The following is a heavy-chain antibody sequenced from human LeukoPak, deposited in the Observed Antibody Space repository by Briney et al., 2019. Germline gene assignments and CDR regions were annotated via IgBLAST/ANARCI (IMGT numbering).Heavy chain of an antibody. V-gene: IGHV3-30*02. CDR3: AKDRAVRGVITPLDY. J-gene: IGHJ4*02. CDR1: GFTFSSHG. Sequence: GGSLRLSCAASGFTFSSHGMHWVRQAPGKGLEWVAVIWYDGSNKFYADSVRGRFTISRDNSKNTLYLQTNSLRAEDTAVYYCAKDRAVRGVITPLDYWGQGTLVTVSS. D-gene: IGHD3-10*01. CDR2: IWYDGSNK.